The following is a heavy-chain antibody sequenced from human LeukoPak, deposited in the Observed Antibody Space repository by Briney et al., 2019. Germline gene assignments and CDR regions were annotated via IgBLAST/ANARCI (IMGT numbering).Heavy chain of an antibody. CDR2: IYHSGST. V-gene: IGHV4-38-2*02. J-gene: IGHJ4*02. Sequence: SETLSLTCTVSGYSISSGYYWGWIRQPPGKGLEWIGTIYHSGSTYYNPSLKSRVTISVDTSKNQFSLKLTSVTAADTAVYYCARDSPYSSSWYAARYWGQGTLVTVSS. CDR3: ARDSPYSSSWYAARY. D-gene: IGHD6-13*01. CDR1: GYSISSGYY.